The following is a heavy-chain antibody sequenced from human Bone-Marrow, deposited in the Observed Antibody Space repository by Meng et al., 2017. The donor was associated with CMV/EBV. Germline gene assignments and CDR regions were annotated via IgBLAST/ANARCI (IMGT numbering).Heavy chain of an antibody. J-gene: IGHJ4*02. Sequence: GEPLKISCVPSGFIFSDHYMSWIRQAPGKGLEWVSYISDSGNTIYVDSVKGRSTISRDNAKESLFLQKNSLRAEDTAVYYCARMRGAGPGGYIDLWGQGTLVTVSS. D-gene: IGHD3-10*01. CDR2: ISDSGNTI. CDR3: ARMRGAGPGGYIDL. CDR1: GFIFSDHY. V-gene: IGHV3-11*01.